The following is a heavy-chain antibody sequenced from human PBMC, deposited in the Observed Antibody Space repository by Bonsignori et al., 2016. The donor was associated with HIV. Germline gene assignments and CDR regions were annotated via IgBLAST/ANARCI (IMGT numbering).Heavy chain of an antibody. D-gene: IGHD1-26*01. CDR2: ISAYNGDT. CDR3: VRSRGVWDLPLNDY. J-gene: IGHJ4*02. V-gene: IGHV1-18*01. Sequence: WVRQAPGQGLEWMGWISAYNGDTKYAQKVQGRVTMTTDTSTGIAYMDLRSLTSDDTAVYYCVRSRGVWDLPLNDYWGQGTPVTVSS.